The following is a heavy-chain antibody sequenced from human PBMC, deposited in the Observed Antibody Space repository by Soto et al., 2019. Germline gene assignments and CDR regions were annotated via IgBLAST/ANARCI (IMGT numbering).Heavy chain of an antibody. CDR2: INSDGSST. V-gene: IGHV3-74*01. CDR1: GFTFSSYW. CDR3: ARPRYDRSGTPFDQ. J-gene: IGHJ4*02. Sequence: EVQLVESGGGLVQPGGSLRLSCAASGFTFSSYWMHWVRQVPGKGLVWVSRINSDGSSTSYADSVKGRFTISRDNAKNTLYLQMNSLIAEDTAVYYGARPRYDRSGTPFDQWGQGTPVTVAS. D-gene: IGHD3-22*01.